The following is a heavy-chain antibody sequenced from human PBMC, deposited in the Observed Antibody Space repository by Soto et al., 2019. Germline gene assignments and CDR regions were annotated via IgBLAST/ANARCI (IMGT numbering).Heavy chain of an antibody. Sequence: XXSLRLSCAASRFTFTSYAMSWVRQAPGKGLEWVXGITGXGDSTYYADSXXGRFTIYXXNSKNMVFMQMDSMRAEDTAVYYCANVVVVARNWGQGTLVTVSS. V-gene: IGHV3-23*01. CDR2: ITGXGDST. CDR3: ANVVVVARN. CDR1: RFTFTSYA. D-gene: IGHD2-15*01. J-gene: IGHJ4*02.